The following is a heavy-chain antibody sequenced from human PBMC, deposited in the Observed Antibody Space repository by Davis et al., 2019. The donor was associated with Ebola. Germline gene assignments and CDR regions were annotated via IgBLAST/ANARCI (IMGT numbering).Heavy chain of an antibody. D-gene: IGHD2-15*01. CDR3: ARSSVYCSGGSCYALLTNYYYYGMDV. J-gene: IGHJ6*04. V-gene: IGHV3-30-3*01. Sequence: SLKISCAASGFTFSSYAMHWVRQAPGKGLEWVAVISYDGSNKYYADSVKGRFTISRDNSKNTLYLQMNSLRAEDTAVYYCARSSVYCSGGSCYALLTNYYYYGMDVWGKGTTVTVSS. CDR2: ISYDGSNK. CDR1: GFTFSSYA.